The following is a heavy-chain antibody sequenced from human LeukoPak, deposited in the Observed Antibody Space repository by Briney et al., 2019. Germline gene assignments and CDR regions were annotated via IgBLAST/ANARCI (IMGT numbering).Heavy chain of an antibody. D-gene: IGHD6-19*01. CDR2: IYYSGAI. CDR1: GDSMRSYF. V-gene: IGHV4-59*01. J-gene: IGHJ4*02. CDR3: ARGGYSSGPDY. Sequence: PSETLSLTCTVSGDSMRSYFWSWIRQPPGKGLEWIGYIYYSGAINYNPFLKSRVTISVDASKNQFSLKLSSVTAADTAVYYCARGGYSSGPDYWGQGTLVTVSS.